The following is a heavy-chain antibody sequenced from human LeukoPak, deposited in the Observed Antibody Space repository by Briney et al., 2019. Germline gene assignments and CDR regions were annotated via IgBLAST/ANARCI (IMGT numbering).Heavy chain of an antibody. CDR3: ARDLRYSSGWFDP. Sequence: GGSLRLSCAASGFTFSSYWMSWVRQAPGKGLEWVANIKQDGSEKYYVDSVKGRFTISRDNAKNSLYLQMNSLRAEDTAVYYCARDLRYSSGWFDPWGQGTLVTVSS. CDR2: IKQDGSEK. V-gene: IGHV3-7*01. CDR1: GFTFSSYW. D-gene: IGHD6-19*01. J-gene: IGHJ5*02.